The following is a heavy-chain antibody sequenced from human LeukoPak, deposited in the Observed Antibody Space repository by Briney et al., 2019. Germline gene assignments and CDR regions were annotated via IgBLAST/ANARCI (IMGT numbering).Heavy chain of an antibody. CDR3: ARDGSDDSSGYWGYFDY. J-gene: IGHJ4*02. D-gene: IGHD3-22*01. CDR2: ISAYNGNT. Sequence: ASVKVSCKASGYTFTSYGISWVGQAPGQGLEWMGWISAYNGNTNYAQKLQGRVTMTTDTSTSTAYMELRSLRSDDTAVYYCARDGSDDSSGYWGYFDYWGQGTLVSVSS. CDR1: GYTFTSYG. V-gene: IGHV1-18*01.